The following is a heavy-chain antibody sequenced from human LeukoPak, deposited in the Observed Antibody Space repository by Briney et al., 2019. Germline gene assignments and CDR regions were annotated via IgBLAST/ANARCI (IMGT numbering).Heavy chain of an antibody. Sequence: GASVKVSCKASGYTFTGYYMHWVRQAPGQGLEWMGWINPNSGGTNYAQKFQGRVTMTRDTSISTAYMELSRLRSDDTAVYYCARAYKRGPAAVAGSDYWGQGTLVTVSS. J-gene: IGHJ4*02. D-gene: IGHD6-19*01. CDR3: ARAYKRGPAAVAGSDY. CDR1: GYTFTGYY. V-gene: IGHV1-2*02. CDR2: INPNSGGT.